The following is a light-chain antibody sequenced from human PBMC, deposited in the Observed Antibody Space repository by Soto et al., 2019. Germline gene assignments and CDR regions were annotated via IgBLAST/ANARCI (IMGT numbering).Light chain of an antibody. J-gene: IGLJ2*01. V-gene: IGLV1-40*01. CDR1: STNIGAGYD. Sequence: QSVLTQPPSVSGAPGQRVTISCTGSSTNIGAGYDVHWYQHLQGAAPKLLIFRISNRPSGVPDRFSGSKSGTSASLAITGLQAEDEADYFCQSYDSSLSGSVFGGGTKLTVL. CDR2: RIS. CDR3: QSYDSSLSGSV.